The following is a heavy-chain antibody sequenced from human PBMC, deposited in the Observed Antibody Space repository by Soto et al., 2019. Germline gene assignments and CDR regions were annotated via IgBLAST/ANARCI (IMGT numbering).Heavy chain of an antibody. Sequence: EAQLLESGGGLVQPGGSLRVSCAASGFTFTAHAMNWIRQAPGKGLEWVSGISASGVDIYYADSVKGRFTISRDNSKNSLEREMGRVRAEDTVVYYFPKDPGGGGFDIWGQGTTVTVSS. V-gene: IGHV3-23*01. CDR1: GFTFTAHA. J-gene: IGHJ3*02. CDR3: PKDPGGGGFDI. CDR2: ISASGVDI. D-gene: IGHD3-16*01.